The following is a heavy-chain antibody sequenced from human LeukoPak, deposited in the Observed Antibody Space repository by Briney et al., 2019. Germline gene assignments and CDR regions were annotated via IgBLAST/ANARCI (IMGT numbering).Heavy chain of an antibody. CDR1: GGSISSYY. V-gene: IGHV4-59*08. D-gene: IGHD4-4*01. J-gene: IGHJ3*02. CDR2: IYYSGST. Sequence: PSETLSVTCTVSGGSISSYYWSWIRQPPGNGLEWIGYIYYSGSTNYNPSLQSRVTISVDTSKNQFSLKLSSVTAADTAVYYCARQPTVTKSNDAFDIWGQGTMVTVSS. CDR3: ARQPTVTKSNDAFDI.